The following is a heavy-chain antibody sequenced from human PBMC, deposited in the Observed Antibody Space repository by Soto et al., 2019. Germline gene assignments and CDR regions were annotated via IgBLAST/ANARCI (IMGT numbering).Heavy chain of an antibody. CDR2: IYYSGST. J-gene: IGHJ4*02. Sequence: SETLSLTCTVSGGSISSGGYYWSWIRQHPGKGLEWIGYIYYSGSTYYNPSLKSRVTISVDTSKNQFSLKLSSVTAADTAVYYCARDPFGLGYCSGGSCSDYWGQGTLVTGSS. V-gene: IGHV4-31*03. D-gene: IGHD2-15*01. CDR1: GGSISSGGYY. CDR3: ARDPFGLGYCSGGSCSDY.